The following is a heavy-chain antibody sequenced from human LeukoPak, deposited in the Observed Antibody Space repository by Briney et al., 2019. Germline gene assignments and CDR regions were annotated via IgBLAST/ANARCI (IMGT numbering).Heavy chain of an antibody. CDR2: VSSSSSYI. CDR3: ARELWFGELLSPPDY. D-gene: IGHD3-10*01. CDR1: GFTLSSYS. J-gene: IGHJ4*02. V-gene: IGHV3-21*01. Sequence: GGSLRLSCAASGFTLSSYSMNWVRQAPGKGLEWVSSVSSSSSYIYYADSVKGRFTISRDNAKNSLYLQMNSLRAEDTAVYYCARELWFGELLSPPDYWGQGTLVTVSS.